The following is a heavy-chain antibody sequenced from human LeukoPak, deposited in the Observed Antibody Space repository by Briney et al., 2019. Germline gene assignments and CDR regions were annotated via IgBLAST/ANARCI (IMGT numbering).Heavy chain of an antibody. Sequence: ASVKVSCKASVYPFTSYGISWVRQAPGQGLEWMGWISAHNGYTNYAQKPQGRVTMTTDTSTSTVYMELRSLTSDDTAVYYCARDMTYEVDYWGQGTLVTVSS. D-gene: IGHD5-12*01. CDR2: ISAHNGYT. CDR3: ARDMTYEVDY. V-gene: IGHV1-18*01. CDR1: VYPFTSYG. J-gene: IGHJ4*02.